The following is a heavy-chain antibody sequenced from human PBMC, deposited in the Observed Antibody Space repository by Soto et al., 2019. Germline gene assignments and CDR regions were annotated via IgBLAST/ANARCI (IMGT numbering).Heavy chain of an antibody. CDR1: GFTFSNYW. D-gene: IGHD3-9*01. CDR3: ARRGKFCSSATCYFAR. J-gene: IGHJ4*02. V-gene: IGHV3-7*01. CDR2: IKEDGSEK. Sequence: PGGSLRISCAASGFTFSNYWMSWVRQAPGKGLEWVANIKEDGSEKYYVDSVKGRLTISRDNTNDSLYLQMNSLRAEDTAVYYCARRGKFCSSATCYFARWGQGTLVTVSS.